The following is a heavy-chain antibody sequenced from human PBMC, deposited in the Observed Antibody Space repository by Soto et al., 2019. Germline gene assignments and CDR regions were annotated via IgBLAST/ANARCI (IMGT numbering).Heavy chain of an antibody. J-gene: IGHJ6*02. D-gene: IGHD3-10*01. CDR2: IWYDGSNK. CDR3: ARRSGFGAVIGNDMDA. CDR1: GFTFSSYG. Sequence: GGSLRLSCAASGFTFSSYGMHWVRQAPGKGLEWVAVIWYDGSNKYYADSVKGRFTISRDNSKNTLYLQMNSLRAEDTAVYYCARRSGFGAVIGNDMDAWGQGTTVTVSS. V-gene: IGHV3-33*01.